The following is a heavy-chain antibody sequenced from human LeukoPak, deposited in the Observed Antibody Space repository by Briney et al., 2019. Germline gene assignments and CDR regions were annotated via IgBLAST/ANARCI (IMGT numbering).Heavy chain of an antibody. Sequence: GGPLRLSCAASGFTFSSYAMSWVRQAPGEGLEWVSAISGSGGSTYYADSVKGRFTISRDNSKNTLYLQMNSLRAEDTAVYYCAKDVEYYYGSGSYYRDSWGQGTLVTVSS. J-gene: IGHJ4*02. D-gene: IGHD3-10*01. CDR3: AKDVEYYYGSGSYYRDS. CDR1: GFTFSSYA. V-gene: IGHV3-23*01. CDR2: ISGSGGST.